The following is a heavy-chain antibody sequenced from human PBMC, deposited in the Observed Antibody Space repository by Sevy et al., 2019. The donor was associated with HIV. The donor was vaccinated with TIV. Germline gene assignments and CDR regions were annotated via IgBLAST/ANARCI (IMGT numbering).Heavy chain of an antibody. CDR1: GFTFSSYN. Sequence: GGSLRLSCAASGFTFSSYNMNWVRQTPGKGLEWVSFISSGSGYIYYADSVKGRFTISRDNAKNSLYLQMNSLGADDTAMYYCTRDKTILEGRYGMDVWGQGTTVTVSS. CDR2: ISSGSGYI. J-gene: IGHJ6*02. D-gene: IGHD3-3*01. CDR3: TRDKTILEGRYGMDV. V-gene: IGHV3-21*01.